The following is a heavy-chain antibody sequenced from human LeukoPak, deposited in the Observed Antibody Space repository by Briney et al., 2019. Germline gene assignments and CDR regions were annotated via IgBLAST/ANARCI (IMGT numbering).Heavy chain of an antibody. CDR1: GGSISSGGYY. V-gene: IGHV4-30-4*01. J-gene: IGHJ5*02. CDR2: IHYSGNT. Sequence: ASQTLSLTCTVSGGSISSGGYYWSWIRQPPGKGLEWIGYIHYSGNTYYNPSLKSRVTISVDTSKNQFSLKLSSVTAADTAVYSYARVSPHDEGWLDPWGQGTLVTVS. D-gene: IGHD3-3*01. CDR3: ARVSPHDEGWLDP.